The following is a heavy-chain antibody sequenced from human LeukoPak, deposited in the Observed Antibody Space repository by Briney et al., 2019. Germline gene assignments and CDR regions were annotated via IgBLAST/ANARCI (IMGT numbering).Heavy chain of an antibody. J-gene: IGHJ6*03. CDR3: ARAPYYYYYYMDV. Sequence: GGSLRLSCAASGFTFSSYWMHWVRQAPGKGLVWVSRINSDGSSTSYADPVKGRFTISRDNAKNTLYLQMNSLRAEDTAVYYCARAPYYYYYYMDVWGKGTTVTVSS. CDR1: GFTFSSYW. V-gene: IGHV3-74*01. CDR2: INSDGSST.